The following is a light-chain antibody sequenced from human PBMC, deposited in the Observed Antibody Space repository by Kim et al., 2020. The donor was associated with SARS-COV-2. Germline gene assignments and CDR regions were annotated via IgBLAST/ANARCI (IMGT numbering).Light chain of an antibody. CDR3: QAWDSSTGV. CDR1: KLGDKY. CDR2: QDS. J-gene: IGLJ3*02. Sequence: SVSPGQTASIPCSGDKLGDKYACWYQQKPGQSPVLVIYQDSKRPSGIPERFSGSNSGNTATLTISGTQAMDEADYYCQAWDSSTGVFGGGTKLTVL. V-gene: IGLV3-1*01.